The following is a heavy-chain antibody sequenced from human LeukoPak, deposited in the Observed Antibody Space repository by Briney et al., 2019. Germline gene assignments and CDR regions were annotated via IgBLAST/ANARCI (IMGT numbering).Heavy chain of an antibody. D-gene: IGHD4-11*01. Sequence: PSETLSLTCAVYGGSFSGYYWSWIRQPPGKGLEWIGEINHSGSTNYNPSLKSRVTISVDTSKNQFSLKLSSVTAADTAVYYCARATTVKAGVDYWGQGTLVAVSP. CDR1: GGSFSGYY. CDR2: INHSGST. J-gene: IGHJ4*02. V-gene: IGHV4-34*01. CDR3: ARATTVKAGVDY.